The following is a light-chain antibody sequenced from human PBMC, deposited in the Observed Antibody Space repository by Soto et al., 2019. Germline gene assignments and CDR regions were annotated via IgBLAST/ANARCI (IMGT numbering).Light chain of an antibody. V-gene: IGKV3D-15*01. CDR1: QSVRSN. J-gene: IGKJ5*01. Sequence: EIVMTQSPATLSMSPGERATLSCRASQSVRSNLAWYHQKPGQAPSLLIYGASTRATGIPARFSGSGSETEFTLTINSLQSEDFVVYYCQQYDNWRPTFGQGTRL. CDR2: GAS. CDR3: QQYDNWRPT.